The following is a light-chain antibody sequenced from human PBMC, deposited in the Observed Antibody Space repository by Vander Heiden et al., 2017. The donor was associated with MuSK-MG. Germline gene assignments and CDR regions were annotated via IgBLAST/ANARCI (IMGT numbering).Light chain of an antibody. CDR1: QSLLHRNGYNY. V-gene: IGKV2-28*01. Sequence: DIVMTQSPLSLPVTPGEPASISCRSSQSLLHRNGYNYLDWYLQKPGQSPQLLIYLGSNRASGVPDRFSGSGSGTDFTLKISRVEAEDVGVYYCLQTLQTPWTFGQGTKVXLK. J-gene: IGKJ1*01. CDR2: LGS. CDR3: LQTLQTPWT.